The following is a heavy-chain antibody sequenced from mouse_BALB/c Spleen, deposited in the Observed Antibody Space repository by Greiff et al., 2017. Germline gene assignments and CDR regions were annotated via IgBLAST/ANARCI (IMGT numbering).Heavy chain of an antibody. D-gene: IGHD2-3*01. V-gene: IGHV6-6*02. CDR2: IRLKSNNYAT. J-gene: IGHJ4*01. CDR1: GFTFSNYW. CDR3: TPIYDGYHYAMDY. Sequence: EVKLEESGGGLVQPGGSMKLSCVASGFTFSNYWMNWVRQSPEKGLEWVAEIRLKSNNYATHYAESVKGRFTISRDDSKSSVYLQMNNLRAEDTGIYHCTPIYDGYHYAMDYWGQGTSVTVSS.